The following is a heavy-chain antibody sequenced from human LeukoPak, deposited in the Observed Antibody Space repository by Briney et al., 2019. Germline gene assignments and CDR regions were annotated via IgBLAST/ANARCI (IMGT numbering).Heavy chain of an antibody. J-gene: IGHJ4*02. D-gene: IGHD2-15*01. V-gene: IGHV4-4*07. CDR3: ARGPYCTAGTCYPDY. Sequence: PSETLSLTCTVSGGSISNYYWSWIRQPAGKGLEWIGRMYTTGNTDYSPSLKSRVTMSVDTSKNQFPLRLNSVTAADTAVYYCARGPYCTAGTCYPDYWGQGILVTVSS. CDR1: GGSISNYY. CDR2: MYTTGNT.